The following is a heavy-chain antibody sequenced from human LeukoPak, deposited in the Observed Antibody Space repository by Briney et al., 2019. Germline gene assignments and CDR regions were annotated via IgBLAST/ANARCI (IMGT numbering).Heavy chain of an antibody. CDR3: ARGVYCSGGSCYIPFDY. V-gene: IGHV4-34*01. J-gene: IGHJ4*02. D-gene: IGHD2-15*01. Sequence: SETLSLTCAVYGGSFSGYYWSWIRQPPGKGLEWIGEINHSGSTNYNPSLKSRVTISVDTSKNQFSLKLSSVTAADTAVYYCARGVYCSGGSCYIPFDYWGQGTLVTVSS. CDR2: INHSGST. CDR1: GGSFSGYY.